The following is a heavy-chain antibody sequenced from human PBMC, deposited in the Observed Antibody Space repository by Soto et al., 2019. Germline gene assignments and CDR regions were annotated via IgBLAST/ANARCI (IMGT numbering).Heavy chain of an antibody. CDR3: ARDLGSSWLNWFDP. D-gene: IGHD6-13*01. V-gene: IGHV4-30-2*01. CDR1: GASITSGRYS. CDR2: IHVSGYT. Sequence: PSETLSLTCTVSGASITSGRYSWSWIRQAPGKGLEWLGNIHVSGYTSFYPSFRGRVSMSVATSKNQFFLNVMSVTAADTAVYYCARDLGSSWLNWFDPWGQGTLVTVSS. J-gene: IGHJ5*02.